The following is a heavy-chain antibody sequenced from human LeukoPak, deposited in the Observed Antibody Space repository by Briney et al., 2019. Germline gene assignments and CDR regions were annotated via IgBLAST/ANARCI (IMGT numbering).Heavy chain of an antibody. D-gene: IGHD3-22*01. J-gene: IGHJ6*02. CDR3: AAAHYYDSSGYPYYYGMDV. V-gene: IGHV1-58*02. Sequence: SVKVSCKASGFTFTSSAMQWVRQARGQRLEWIGWIVVGSGNTNYAQKFQERVTITRDMSTSTAYMELSSLRSEDTAVYYCAAAHYYDSSGYPYYYGMDVWGQGTTVTVSS. CDR2: IVVGSGNT. CDR1: GFTFTSSA.